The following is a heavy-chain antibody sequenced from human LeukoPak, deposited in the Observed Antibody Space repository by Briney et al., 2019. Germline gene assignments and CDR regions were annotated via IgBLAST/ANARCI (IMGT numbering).Heavy chain of an antibody. CDR2: NNHSGST. CDR1: GGPFSGYY. Sequence: SETLSLTCAVYGGPFSGYYWSWIRQTPAKGLEWIGENNHSGSTNYNASLKSRVTISVDTSKNQFSLRLSSVTAADKAVYYCAPRGDIEHSYGYGKWFDPWGQGTRVTVSS. J-gene: IGHJ5*02. D-gene: IGHD5-18*01. CDR3: APRGDIEHSYGYGKWFDP. V-gene: IGHV4-34*01.